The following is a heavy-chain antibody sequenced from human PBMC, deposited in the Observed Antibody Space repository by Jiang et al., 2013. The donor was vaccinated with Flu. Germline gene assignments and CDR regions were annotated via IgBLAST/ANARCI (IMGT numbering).Heavy chain of an antibody. Sequence: EWMGGVIPIFGTANYAQKFQGRVTITADESASTAYMELSSLRSEDTAVYYCARGLSWPTVTTPGRDDAFDIWGQGTMVTVSS. CDR3: ARGLSWPTVTTPGRDDAFDI. CDR2: VIPIFGTA. V-gene: IGHV1-69*01. J-gene: IGHJ3*02. D-gene: IGHD4-17*01.